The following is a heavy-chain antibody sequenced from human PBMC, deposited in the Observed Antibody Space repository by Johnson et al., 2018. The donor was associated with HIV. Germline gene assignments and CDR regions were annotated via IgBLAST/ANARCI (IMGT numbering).Heavy chain of an antibody. Sequence: VQLMESGGGVVQPGGSLGLSCAASGFTFSSYGMHWVRQAPGKGLEWVAVISYDGSNKYYADSVKGRFTISRDNSKNTLYLQMNSLRAEDTAVYYCARGRGCSSRLGGAFDIWGQGTMVTVSS. CDR3: ARGRGCSSRLGGAFDI. V-gene: IGHV3-30*19. D-gene: IGHD6-13*01. CDR1: GFTFSSYG. CDR2: ISYDGSNK. J-gene: IGHJ3*02.